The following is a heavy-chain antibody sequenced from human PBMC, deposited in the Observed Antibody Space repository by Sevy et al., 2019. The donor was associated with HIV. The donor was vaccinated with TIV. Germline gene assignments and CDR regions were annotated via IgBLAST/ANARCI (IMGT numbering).Heavy chain of an antibody. CDR3: ASSDATSRFGYYYFAMDF. CDR2: ISYTSTTI. Sequence: GGSLRLSCAVSGFTFNTYNMNWVRQAPGKGLEWVSYISYTSTTIYYAGSVRGRFTISRDNAKNTLYLQRNSLRDEDTAVYYCASSDATSRFGYYYFAMDFWGQGTSVTVSS. V-gene: IGHV3-48*02. J-gene: IGHJ6*02. D-gene: IGHD3-22*01. CDR1: GFTFNTYN.